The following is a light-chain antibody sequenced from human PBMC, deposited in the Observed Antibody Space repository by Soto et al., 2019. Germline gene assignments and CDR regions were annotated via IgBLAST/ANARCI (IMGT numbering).Light chain of an antibody. CDR2: DAS. CDR1: QSIDTW. J-gene: IGKJ1*01. V-gene: IGKV1-5*01. Sequence: QMTQSPSTLSASIGDRLTLTCRSSQSIDTWLAWYQQKPGKAPRLLIYDASSLESGVPSRFSGSGSGTEFTLTISSLQPDDFATYFCQQYYTFSGTFGQGTKVDIK. CDR3: QQYYTFSGT.